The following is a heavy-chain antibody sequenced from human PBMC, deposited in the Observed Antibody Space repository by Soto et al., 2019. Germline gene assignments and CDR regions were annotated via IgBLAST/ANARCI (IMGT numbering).Heavy chain of an antibody. CDR1: GFPFSNAW. CDR2: IKSKTDGGTT. J-gene: IGHJ6*02. CDR3: TARYCSSTSCRSYYYYYGMDV. D-gene: IGHD2-2*01. Sequence: GGSLRLSCAASGFPFSNAWMSWVRQAPGKGLEWVGRIKSKTDGGTTDYAAPGKGRFTISRDDSKNTLYLQMNSLKTEDTAVYYCTARYCSSTSCRSYYYYYGMDVWGQGTTVTVS. V-gene: IGHV3-15*01.